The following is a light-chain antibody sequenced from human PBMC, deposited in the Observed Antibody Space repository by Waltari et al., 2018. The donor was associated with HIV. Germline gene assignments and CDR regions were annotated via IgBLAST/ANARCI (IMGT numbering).Light chain of an antibody. CDR2: TNI. V-gene: IGLV1-40*01. Sequence: QSVLTQPPSVSGAPGQRVTISCTGGASNIGAGYAVNWYQHLPRTAPKLLIFTNIDRPSGVPDRFSGSKSGTSASLTITGLQAEDEADYYCQSYDNSLTAYVFGTGTKVSVL. CDR1: ASNIGAGYA. CDR3: QSYDNSLTAYV. J-gene: IGLJ1*01.